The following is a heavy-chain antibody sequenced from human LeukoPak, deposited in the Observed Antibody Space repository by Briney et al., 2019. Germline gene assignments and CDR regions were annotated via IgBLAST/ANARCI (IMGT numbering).Heavy chain of an antibody. V-gene: IGHV3-23*01. CDR1: GFTFSSYA. D-gene: IGHD6-19*01. J-gene: IGHJ4*02. CDR2: ISGSGGST. Sequence: SGGSLRLSCAASGFTFSSYAMSWVRQAPGKGLEWVSAISGSGGSTYYADSVKGQFTISRDNSKNTLYLQMNSLRAEDTAVYYCAKTKGYSSGPFDYWGQGTLVTVSS. CDR3: AKTKGYSSGPFDY.